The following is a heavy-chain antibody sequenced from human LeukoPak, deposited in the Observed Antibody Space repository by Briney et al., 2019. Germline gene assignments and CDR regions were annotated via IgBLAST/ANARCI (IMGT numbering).Heavy chain of an antibody. D-gene: IGHD4-17*01. Sequence: GGSLRLSCAASGFTFDDYAMHWVRQAPGKGLEWVSGISWNSGSIGYADSVKGRFTISRDNAKNSLYLQMNSLRAEDTALYYCAKDKRSTDGMDVWGQGTTVTVSS. CDR2: ISWNSGSI. CDR1: GFTFDDYA. CDR3: AKDKRSTDGMDV. V-gene: IGHV3-9*01. J-gene: IGHJ6*02.